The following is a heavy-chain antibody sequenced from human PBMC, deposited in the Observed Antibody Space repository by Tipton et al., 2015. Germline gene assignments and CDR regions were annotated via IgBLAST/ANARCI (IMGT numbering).Heavy chain of an antibody. CDR3: ARSLFPETAGLENWFDP. V-gene: IGHV4-39*01. J-gene: IGHJ5*02. D-gene: IGHD6-13*01. Sequence: LRLSCTVSGGSISNSNYYWGWIRQPPGKGLEWIGSLSYSGKTDYNPPLRSRVTISVDTSKNQFSLRRSSVTAADTAVYYCARSLFPETAGLENWFDPWGQGTLVTVSS. CDR1: GGSISNSNYY. CDR2: LSYSGKT.